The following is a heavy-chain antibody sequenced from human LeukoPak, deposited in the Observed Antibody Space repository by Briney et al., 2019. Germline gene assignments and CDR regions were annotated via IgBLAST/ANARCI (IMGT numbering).Heavy chain of an antibody. J-gene: IGHJ4*02. D-gene: IGHD3-22*01. CDR3: ARDYYDGSGYYQDY. CDR2: TRSKANSYTT. V-gene: IGHV3-72*01. Sequence: GGSLRLSCAVSGFSFSDHYMDWVHQAPGKGLEWVGRTRSKANSYTTEYAASVKGRFTISSDDSMNSLYLQMNSLKTEDTAVYYCARDYYDGSGYYQDYWGQGTLVTVSS. CDR1: GFSFSDHY.